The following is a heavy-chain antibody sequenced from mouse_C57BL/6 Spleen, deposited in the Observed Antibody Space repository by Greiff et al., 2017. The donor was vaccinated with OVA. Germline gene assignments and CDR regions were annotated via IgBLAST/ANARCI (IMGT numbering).Heavy chain of an antibody. CDR2: IWRGGST. CDR1: GFSLTSYG. J-gene: IGHJ4*01. V-gene: IGHV2-5*01. CDR3: AKRGYYGNFAMDY. Sequence: QVQLQQSGPGLVQPSQSLSITCKVSGFSLTSYGVHWVRQSPGKGLEWLGVIWRGGSTDYNAAFMSRLSITKDNSKSQVFFKMNSLQADDTAIYYCAKRGYYGNFAMDYWGQVTSVTVSS. D-gene: IGHD2-1*01.